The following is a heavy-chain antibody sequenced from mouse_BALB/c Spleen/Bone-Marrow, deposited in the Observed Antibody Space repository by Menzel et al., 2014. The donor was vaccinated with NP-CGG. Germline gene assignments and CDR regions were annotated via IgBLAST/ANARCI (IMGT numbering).Heavy chain of an antibody. CDR3: ARQVVHDY. CDR2: IYPGGGNT. V-gene: IGHV1-80*01. Sequence: VQLQQSGAELVRPGSSVKISCKASGYAFSRYWMNWVKQRPGQGLEWIGQIYPGGGNTNYNGKFKDKATLTADKSSSTAYMQLSSLISEDSAVYFCARQVVHDYWGQGTTLTVSS. CDR1: GYAFSRYW. J-gene: IGHJ2*01. D-gene: IGHD6-2*01.